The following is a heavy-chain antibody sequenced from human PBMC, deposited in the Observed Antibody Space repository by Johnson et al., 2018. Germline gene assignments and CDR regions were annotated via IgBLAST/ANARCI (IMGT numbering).Heavy chain of an antibody. Sequence: VQLVESGGGVVQPGRSLRISCAASGFTFSNYGIHWVRQAPGKGLEWVGVIWYDGSNKYYGDAVKGRFTISRDNSKNTLYLQMNSLRAEDTAVYYCARDGDGLDVWGQGTTVTVSS. CDR1: GFTFSNYG. CDR2: IWYDGSNK. CDR3: ARDGDGLDV. J-gene: IGHJ6*02. V-gene: IGHV3-33*01. D-gene: IGHD3-16*01.